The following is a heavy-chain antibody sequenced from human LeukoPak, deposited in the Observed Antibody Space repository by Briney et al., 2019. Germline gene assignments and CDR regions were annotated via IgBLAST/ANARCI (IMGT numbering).Heavy chain of an antibody. CDR2: ITNNGGAM. V-gene: IGHV3-11*04. CDR1: GFTFDDYG. CDR3: ARALADSRGYYLGFDY. Sequence: GGSLRLSCAASGFTFDDYGMSWVRQAPGKGLEWISYITNNGGAMFYGDSLKGRLTIFRDNAKKSLYLQMNSLRPDDTALYYCARALADSRGYYLGFDYWGQGTLVTVSS. D-gene: IGHD3-22*01. J-gene: IGHJ4*02.